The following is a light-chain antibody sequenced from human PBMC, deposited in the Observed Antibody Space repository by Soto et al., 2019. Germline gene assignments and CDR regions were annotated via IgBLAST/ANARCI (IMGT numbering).Light chain of an antibody. CDR1: QSVDNY. J-gene: IGKJ2*01. Sequence: EIVLTQSPATLSLSPGERATLSYRASQSVDNYLVWYQQKPGQATTLLIYDASNRATGIPARFSGSGSGTEFTLTISSLEPEDFAVYYCQQRSNWPPISFGQGTKVDIK. V-gene: IGKV3-11*01. CDR3: QQRSNWPPIS. CDR2: DAS.